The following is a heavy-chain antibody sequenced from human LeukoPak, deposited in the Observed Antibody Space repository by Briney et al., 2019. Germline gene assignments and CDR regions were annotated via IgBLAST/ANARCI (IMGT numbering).Heavy chain of an antibody. V-gene: IGHV1-46*01. Sequence: GASVKVSCKASGYTFTSYHMHWVRQAPGQGLEWMGVINPSGGSTSYAQKFQGRVTMTRDTSTSTVYMELSSLRSEDTAVYYCARESYYDILTGYQDAFDIWGQGTMVTVSS. CDR1: GYTFTSYH. D-gene: IGHD3-9*01. J-gene: IGHJ3*02. CDR3: ARESYYDILTGYQDAFDI. CDR2: INPSGGST.